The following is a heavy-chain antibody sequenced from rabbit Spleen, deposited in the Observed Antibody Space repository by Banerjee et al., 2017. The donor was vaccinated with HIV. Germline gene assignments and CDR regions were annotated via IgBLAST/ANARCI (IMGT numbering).Heavy chain of an antibody. CDR2: IYSGSSGDT. Sequence: QEQLEESGGGLVKPEGSLTLTCTASGFSFSSRYYMCWVRQAPGKGLEWIACIYSGSSGDTYYASWAKGRFTISKTSATTVTLQMTSLTAADTATYFCTRGYASWGPGTLVTVS. CDR3: TRGYAS. V-gene: IGHV1S45*01. D-gene: IGHD4-2*01. J-gene: IGHJ2*01. CDR1: GFSFSSRYY.